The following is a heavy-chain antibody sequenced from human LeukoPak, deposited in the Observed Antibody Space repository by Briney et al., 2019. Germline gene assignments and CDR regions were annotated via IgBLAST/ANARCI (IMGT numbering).Heavy chain of an antibody. V-gene: IGHV3-23*01. CDR3: AIDPNWGTHS. D-gene: IGHD7-27*01. Sequence: GGSLRLSCAASGFTFSTYTMYWVRHPPGKRLEWVSIIGSSGGCIHYADSVKGRFTISRDNSKNALYLQMNSLRVEDTAVYYCAIDPNWGTHSWGQGVLVTVSS. J-gene: IGHJ4*02. CDR2: IGSSGGCI. CDR1: GFTFSTYT.